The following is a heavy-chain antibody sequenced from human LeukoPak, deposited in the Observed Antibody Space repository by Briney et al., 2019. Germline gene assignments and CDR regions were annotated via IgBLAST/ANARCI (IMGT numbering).Heavy chain of an antibody. V-gene: IGHV4-59*12. CDR1: GGSISSYY. J-gene: IGHJ4*02. CDR3: ARAARESDYGDYGY. CDR2: IYYSGST. Sequence: SETLSLTCTVSGGSISSYYWSWIRQPPGKGLEWIGHIYYSGSTNYNPSLKSRVTISIDTSKNQFSLRLSSVTAADTAVYYCARAARESDYGDYGYWGQGTLVTVSS. D-gene: IGHD4-17*01.